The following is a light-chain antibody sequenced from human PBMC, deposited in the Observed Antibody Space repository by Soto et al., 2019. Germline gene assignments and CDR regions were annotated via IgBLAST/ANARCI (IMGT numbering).Light chain of an antibody. V-gene: IGKV1-9*01. Sequence: DIQLTQSPSFLSASVGDRVTITCRASQGVGNYLAWYQQKPGKGTQLLIYSASNLQSGVPTRFSASGSGTEFTLTITSLQPEDFAVYYCQHLSSYPHTFGQGTKVDIK. CDR1: QGVGNY. J-gene: IGKJ2*01. CDR2: SAS. CDR3: QHLSSYPHT.